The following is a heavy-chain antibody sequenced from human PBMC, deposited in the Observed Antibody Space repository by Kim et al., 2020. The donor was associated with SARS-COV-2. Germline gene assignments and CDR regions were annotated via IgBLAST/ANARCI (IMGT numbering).Heavy chain of an antibody. J-gene: IGHJ6*02. CDR3: ARSDTTMPRGYGMDV. Sequence: ASVKVSCKASGYTFTSYYMHWVRQAPGQGLEWMGIINPSGGSTSYAQKFQGRVTMTRDTSTSTVYMELSSLRSEDTAVYYCARSDTTMPRGYGMDVWGQGTTVSVSS. D-gene: IGHD5-18*01. V-gene: IGHV1-46*01. CDR2: INPSGGST. CDR1: GYTFTSYY.